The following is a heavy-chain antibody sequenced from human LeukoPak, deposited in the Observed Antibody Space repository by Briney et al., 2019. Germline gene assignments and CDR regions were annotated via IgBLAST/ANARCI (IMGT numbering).Heavy chain of an antibody. CDR2: ISAYNGNT. CDR3: GRDLGYSGYVKFDP. J-gene: IGHJ5*02. V-gene: IGHV1-18*01. D-gene: IGHD5-12*01. CDR1: GYTFTSYG. Sequence: ASVKVSCKASGYTFTSYGISWVRQAPGQGLEWMGWISAYNGNTNYAQKLQGRVTMTTDTSTSTAYMELRSLKSDDTAVYYCGRDLGYSGYVKFDPWGQGTLVTVSS.